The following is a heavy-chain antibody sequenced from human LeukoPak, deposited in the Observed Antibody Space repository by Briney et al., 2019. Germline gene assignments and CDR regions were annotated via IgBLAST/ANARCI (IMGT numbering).Heavy chain of an antibody. CDR3: ASDYGDYS. D-gene: IGHD4-17*01. CDR1: GFTFSSYS. Sequence: GGPLRLFCAASGFTFSSYSMNWVGQAPRKGLDWVASISRSSSYLFFADSAKGRFTNSRDNAKHALYLQMNSRSAEDTVVYYCASDYGDYSWGQGTLVTVSS. CDR2: ISRSSSYL. V-gene: IGHV3-21*01. J-gene: IGHJ4*02.